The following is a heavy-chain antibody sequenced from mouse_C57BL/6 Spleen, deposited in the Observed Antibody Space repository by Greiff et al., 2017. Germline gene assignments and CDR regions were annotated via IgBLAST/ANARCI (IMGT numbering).Heavy chain of an antibody. D-gene: IGHD1-1*01. V-gene: IGHV1-55*01. CDR3: ARYYYGSSQAFPFAY. CDR1: GYTFTSYW. Sequence: QVQLQQPGAELVKPGASVKMSCKASGYTFTSYWITWVKQRPGQGLEWIGDIYPGSGSTNYNEKFKSKATLTVDTSSSTAYMQLSSLTSEDSAVYYWARYYYGSSQAFPFAYWGQGTLVTVSA. CDR2: IYPGSGST. J-gene: IGHJ3*01.